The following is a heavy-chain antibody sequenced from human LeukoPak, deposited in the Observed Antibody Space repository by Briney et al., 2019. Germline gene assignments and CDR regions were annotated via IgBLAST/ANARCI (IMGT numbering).Heavy chain of an antibody. V-gene: IGHV4-59*11. CDR1: GGSISSHY. J-gene: IGHJ4*02. D-gene: IGHD3/OR15-3a*01. CDR3: ARDGDWSVFDY. CDR2: IYYSGST. Sequence: SETLSLTCTVSGGSISSHYWSWIRQPPGKGLEWIGYIYYSGSTNYTPSLKSRVTISVDTSKNQFSLKLSSVTAADTAVYYCARDGDWSVFDYWGQGTLVTVSS.